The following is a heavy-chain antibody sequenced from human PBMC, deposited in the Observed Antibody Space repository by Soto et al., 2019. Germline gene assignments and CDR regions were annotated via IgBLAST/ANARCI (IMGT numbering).Heavy chain of an antibody. CDR3: ARDRLWFGELSDDAFDI. Sequence: SETLSLTCTVSGGSISSGDYYWSWIRQPPGKGLEWIGYIYYSGSTYYNPSLKSRVTISVDTSKNQSSLKLSSVTAADTAVYYCARDRLWFGELSDDAFDIWGQGTMVTVSS. D-gene: IGHD3-10*01. J-gene: IGHJ3*02. CDR1: GGSISSGDYY. CDR2: IYYSGST. V-gene: IGHV4-30-4*01.